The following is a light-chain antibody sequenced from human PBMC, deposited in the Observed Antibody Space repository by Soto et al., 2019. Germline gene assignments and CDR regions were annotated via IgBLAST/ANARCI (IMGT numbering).Light chain of an antibody. J-gene: IGLJ2*01. V-gene: IGLV2-14*01. CDR3: CSYAGSYTVV. Sequence: QSALTQPASVSGSLGQSITISCTGTSSDVGAYNYVSWYQQHPDKAPKLLIFEVTNRPSGVSGRFSGSKSGITASLSISGLQPEDEADYYCCSYAGSYTVVFGGGTKLTVL. CDR1: SSDVGAYNY. CDR2: EVT.